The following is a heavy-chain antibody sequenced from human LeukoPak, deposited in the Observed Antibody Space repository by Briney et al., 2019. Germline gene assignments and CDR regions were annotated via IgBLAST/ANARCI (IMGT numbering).Heavy chain of an antibody. V-gene: IGHV1-69*13. D-gene: IGHD6-19*01. J-gene: IGHJ4*02. Sequence: SVKVSCEASGGTFSSYAISWVRQAPGQGLEWMGGIIPIFGTANYAQKFQGRVTITADESTSTAYMELSSLRSEDTAVYYCARGMGYSSGWYFDYWGQGTLVTVSS. CDR3: ARGMGYSSGWYFDY. CDR1: GGTFSSYA. CDR2: IIPIFGTA.